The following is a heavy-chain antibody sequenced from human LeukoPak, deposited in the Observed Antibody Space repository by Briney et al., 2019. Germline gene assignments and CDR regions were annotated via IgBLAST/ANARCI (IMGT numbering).Heavy chain of an antibody. CDR3: ARDRLLWFGGGYYFDY. J-gene: IGHJ4*02. CDR2: IYYSGST. D-gene: IGHD3-10*01. CDR1: GGSISSSSYY. Sequence: SETLSLTCTVSGGSISSSSYYWGWIRQPPGKGLEWIGSIYYSGSTYYNPSLKSRVTMSVDTSKNQFSLKLSSVTAADTAVYYCARDRLLWFGGGYYFDYWGQGTLVTVSS. V-gene: IGHV4-39*07.